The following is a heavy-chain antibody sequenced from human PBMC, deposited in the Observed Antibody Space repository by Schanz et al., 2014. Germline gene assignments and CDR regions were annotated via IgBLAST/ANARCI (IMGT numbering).Heavy chain of an antibody. CDR1: GYTFTSYG. Sequence: QVQLVQSGAEVKKPGASVKVSCKASGYTFTSYGISWVRQAPGQGLEWMGWISPYNGNTNYAQKLQGRVTMTADTSTSTAYMDLRSLRSDDTAVYYCARLVGPLFYYGMDVWGQGTTVTVSS. J-gene: IGHJ6*02. CDR2: ISPYNGNT. D-gene: IGHD2-15*01. V-gene: IGHV1-18*01. CDR3: ARLVGPLFYYGMDV.